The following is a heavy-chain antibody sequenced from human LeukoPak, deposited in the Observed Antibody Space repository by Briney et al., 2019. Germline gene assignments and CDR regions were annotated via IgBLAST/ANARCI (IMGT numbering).Heavy chain of an antibody. CDR2: IWYDGSNQ. CDR1: GFTFSNHG. CDR3: AKGEYQLLFGY. D-gene: IGHD2-2*01. Sequence: GGSLRLSCAASGFTFSNHGMHWVRQAPGKGLEWVAVIWYDGSNQYYADSVKGRFTISRDNSKNTLYLQMNSLRAEDTAVYYCAKGEYQLLFGYWGQGTLVTVSS. V-gene: IGHV3-33*06. J-gene: IGHJ4*02.